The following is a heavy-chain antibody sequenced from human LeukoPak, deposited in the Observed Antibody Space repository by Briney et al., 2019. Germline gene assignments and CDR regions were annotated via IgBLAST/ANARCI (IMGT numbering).Heavy chain of an antibody. D-gene: IGHD1-1*01. CDR1: GFTFSSYG. V-gene: IGHV3-23*01. CDR2: ISGSGGNT. J-gene: IGHJ5*02. Sequence: GGTLRLSCAASGFTFSSYGMTWVRQAPGKGLEWVSGISGSGGNTYYADSVKGRFTSSRDNSKNTLYLQMNSLRAEDTAVYYCAKGSTRENWFDPWGQGTLVTVSS. CDR3: AKGSTRENWFDP.